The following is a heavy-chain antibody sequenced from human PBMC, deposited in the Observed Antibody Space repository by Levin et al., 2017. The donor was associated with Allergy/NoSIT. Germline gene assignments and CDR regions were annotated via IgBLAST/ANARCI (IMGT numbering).Heavy chain of an antibody. CDR3: ARDPYGSSRGYGMDV. CDR1: GFSFNSYW. Sequence: GGSLRLSCAASGFSFNSYWMSWVRQDPAKGLEWVANVNQDGSGQEYLDSVKGRFTISRDNAKSSLYLQMHSLRTEDTAVYYCARDPYGSSRGYGMDVWGQGTTVIVSS. J-gene: IGHJ6*02. D-gene: IGHD6-13*01. V-gene: IGHV3-7*01. CDR2: VNQDGSGQ.